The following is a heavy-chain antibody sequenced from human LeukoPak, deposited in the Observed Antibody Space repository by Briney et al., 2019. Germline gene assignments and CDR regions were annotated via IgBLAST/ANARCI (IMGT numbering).Heavy chain of an antibody. J-gene: IGHJ5*02. CDR3: ARDILGYCSSTSCPTRWFDP. V-gene: IGHV4-4*07. Sequence: KPSETLSLTCTVSGGSISSYYWSWIRQPAGKGLEWIGRIYTSRSTNYNPSLKSRVTMSVDTSKNQFSLKLSSVTAADTAVYYCARDILGYCSSTSCPTRWFDPWGQGTLVTVSS. D-gene: IGHD2-2*01. CDR2: IYTSRST. CDR1: GGSISSYY.